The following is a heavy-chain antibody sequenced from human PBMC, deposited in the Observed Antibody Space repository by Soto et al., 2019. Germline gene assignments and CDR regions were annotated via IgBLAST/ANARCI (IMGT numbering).Heavy chain of an antibody. CDR1: GFTFSNAW. V-gene: IGHV3-15*07. CDR2: IKSKTDGGTT. CDR3: TTAVMYYYDSSGPDDAFDI. Sequence: EVQLVESGGGLVKPGGSLRLSCAASGFTFSNAWMNWVRQAPGKGLEWVGRIKSKTDGGTTDYAAPVKGRFTISRDDSKNTLYLKMNSLKTEDTAVYYCTTAVMYYYDSSGPDDAFDIWGQGTMVTVSS. D-gene: IGHD3-22*01. J-gene: IGHJ3*02.